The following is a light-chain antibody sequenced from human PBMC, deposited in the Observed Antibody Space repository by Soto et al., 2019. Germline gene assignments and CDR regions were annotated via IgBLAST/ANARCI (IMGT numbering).Light chain of an antibody. CDR3: QQSYSSPKWT. V-gene: IGKV1-39*01. CDR2: ATP. J-gene: IGKJ1*01. CDR1: QSISKF. Sequence: DIQMTQSPSSLSASVGDRVTITCRARQSISKFLNWYQQKPGEAPKVLIYATPSLQSGVPSRFSGSGSGTDFTLTISSLQPEDFATYYCQQSYSSPKWTFGQGTKVDIK.